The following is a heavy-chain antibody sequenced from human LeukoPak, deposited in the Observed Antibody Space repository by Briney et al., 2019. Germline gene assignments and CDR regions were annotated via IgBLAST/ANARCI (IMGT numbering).Heavy chain of an antibody. CDR1: GGSISTYH. V-gene: IGHV4-59*01. D-gene: IGHD4-17*01. J-gene: IGHJ4*02. CDR2: ISYIGST. Sequence: SETLSLTCTVSGGSISTYHWSWIRQPPEKGLEWIGYISYIGSTNYNPSLQSRVTISVSTSKNQFSLKLTSVTAADTAVYYCAREPTLTTFGYWGQGTLVTVSS. CDR3: AREPTLTTFGY.